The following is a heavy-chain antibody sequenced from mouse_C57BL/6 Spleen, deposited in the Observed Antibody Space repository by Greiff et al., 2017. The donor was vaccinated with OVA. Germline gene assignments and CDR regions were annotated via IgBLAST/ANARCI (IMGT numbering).Heavy chain of an antibody. D-gene: IGHD1-1*01. J-gene: IGHJ1*03. CDR2: ISDGGSYT. V-gene: IGHV5-4*01. Sequence: EVQRVESGGGLVKPGGSLKLSCAASGFTFSSYAMSWVRQTPEKRLEWVATISDGGSYTYYPDNVKGRFTISRDNAKNNLYLQMSHLKSEDTAMYYCARDSYYYGSRRYFDVWGTGTTVTVSS. CDR1: GFTFSSYA. CDR3: ARDSYYYGSRRYFDV.